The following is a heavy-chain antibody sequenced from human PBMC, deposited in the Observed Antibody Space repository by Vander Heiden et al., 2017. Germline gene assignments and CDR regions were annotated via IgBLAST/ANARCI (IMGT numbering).Heavy chain of an antibody. J-gene: IGHJ5*02. Sequence: EVQLAESGGGLVQPGGSLRLSCAASGISLSGYWMHWVRQAPGKGPVWVSRINSDGSTTNYADSVKGRFTISRDNAKKTLYLQMNSLRAEDTAVYYCARDHGSGAGNWFDPWGQGTLVTVSS. D-gene: IGHD1-26*01. CDR1: GISLSGYW. CDR3: ARDHGSGAGNWFDP. CDR2: INSDGSTT. V-gene: IGHV3-74*01.